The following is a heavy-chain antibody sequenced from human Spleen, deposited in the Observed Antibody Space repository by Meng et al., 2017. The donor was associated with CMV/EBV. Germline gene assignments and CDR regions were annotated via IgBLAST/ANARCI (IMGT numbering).Heavy chain of an antibody. V-gene: IGHV3-48*03. CDR1: GFTFSNYA. CDR3: ATYSSGLNFDY. D-gene: IGHD6-19*01. CDR2: ISSSGVTI. J-gene: IGHJ4*02. Sequence: GESLKISCAASGFTFSNYAMNWVRQAPGKGLEWISFISSSGVTIFYANSMRGRFTISRDNTKNSLYLQMNSLRADDTAVYYCATYSSGLNFDYWGQGTLVTVSS.